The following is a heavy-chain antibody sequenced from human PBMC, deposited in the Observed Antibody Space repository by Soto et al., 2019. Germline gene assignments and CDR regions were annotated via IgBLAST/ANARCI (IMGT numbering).Heavy chain of an antibody. D-gene: IGHD3-3*01. J-gene: IGHJ4*02. CDR2: ISWNSGSI. V-gene: IGHV3-9*01. Sequence: EVQLVESGGGLVQPGRSLRLSCAASGFTFDDYAMHWVRQAPGKGLEWVSGISWNSGSIGYADSVKGRFTISRDNAKNSLYLQMNSLRAEDTALYYCAKDIGIFGVVVFDYWGQGTLVTVSS. CDR3: AKDIGIFGVVVFDY. CDR1: GFTFDDYA.